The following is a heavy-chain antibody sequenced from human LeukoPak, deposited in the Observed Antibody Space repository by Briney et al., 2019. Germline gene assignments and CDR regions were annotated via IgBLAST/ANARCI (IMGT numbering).Heavy chain of an antibody. CDR3: AGDEGWTFDI. J-gene: IGHJ3*02. Sequence: GGSLRLSCAASGFSFSTHWMSWFRQAPGKGLGWVALIKQDGSDKHYVDSVKGRFTISRDNAKNSLYLQMNSLRADDTAVYYCAGDEGWTFDIWGQGTKVTVSS. CDR2: IKQDGSDK. V-gene: IGHV3-7*01. D-gene: IGHD5-24*01. CDR1: GFSFSTHW.